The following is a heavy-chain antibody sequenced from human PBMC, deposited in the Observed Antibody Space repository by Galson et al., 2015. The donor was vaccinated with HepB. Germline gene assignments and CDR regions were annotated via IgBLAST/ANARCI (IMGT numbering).Heavy chain of an antibody. D-gene: IGHD4-11*01. CDR2: ISSSSSYI. J-gene: IGHJ3*02. CDR1: GFTFSSYS. Sequence: SLRLSCAASGFTFSSYSMNWVRQAPGKGLEWVSSISSSSSYIYYADSVKGRFTISRDNAKNSLYLQMNSLRAEDTAVYYCARGTTVTTDGDFGLDAFDIWGQGTMVTVSS. CDR3: ARGTTVTTDGDFGLDAFDI. V-gene: IGHV3-21*01.